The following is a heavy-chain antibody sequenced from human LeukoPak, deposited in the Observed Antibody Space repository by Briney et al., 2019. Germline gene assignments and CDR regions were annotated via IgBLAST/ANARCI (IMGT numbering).Heavy chain of an antibody. CDR1: GFRFSDYY. CDR2: IRSTNSDT. J-gene: IGHJ4*02. V-gene: IGHV3-11*06. Sequence: GGSLRLSCAVSGFRFSDYYMSWIRQAPGKGLEWVSYIRSTNSDTRYTDSVRGRFTISRDNAKNTLYLQMNNLRGEDTALYYCAKYIGTWHSIDYWGQGTLVTASS. CDR3: AKYIGTWHSIDY. D-gene: IGHD2/OR15-2a*01.